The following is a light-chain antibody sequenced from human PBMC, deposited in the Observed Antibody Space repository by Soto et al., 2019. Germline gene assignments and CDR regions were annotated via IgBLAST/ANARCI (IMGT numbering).Light chain of an antibody. J-gene: IGKJ4*01. CDR1: QGISSY. CDR3: LQYYTFPVT. CDR2: AAS. Sequence: AIRMTQSPSSLSASTGDRVTITCRASQGISSYLAWYQQKPGKAPKLLIYAASTLQSVVPSRLSGSGSGTDFTLTISCLQSEDFATYYCLQYYTFPVTFGGGTKVEIK. V-gene: IGKV1-8*01.